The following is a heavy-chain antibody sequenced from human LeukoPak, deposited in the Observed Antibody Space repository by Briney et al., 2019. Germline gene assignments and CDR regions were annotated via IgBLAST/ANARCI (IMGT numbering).Heavy chain of an antibody. D-gene: IGHD3-22*01. V-gene: IGHV4-4*02. J-gene: IGHJ2*01. CDR2: IYHTGNA. Sequence: PSGTLSLTCNVSGGSIDSAAWWNWVRQPPGKGLEWIGEIYHTGNANYDPSLKSRVTISVDKSKNQFSLTLSSVTAADTAVYYCARNYDSSGLSSYFDLWGRGTLVTVSS. CDR3: ARNYDSSGLSSYFDL. CDR1: GGSIDSAAW.